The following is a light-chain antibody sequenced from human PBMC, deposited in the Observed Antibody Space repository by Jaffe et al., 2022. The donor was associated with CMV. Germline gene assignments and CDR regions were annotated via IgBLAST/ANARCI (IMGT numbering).Light chain of an antibody. Sequence: DIQMTQSPSSLSASVGDRVTITCRASQSISSYLIWYQQKPGRAPKLLSYTASSLQSGVPSRFSGSGSGTEFTLTISSLQPEDFATYYCQQSYSTPNTFGQGTKLEIK. CDR1: QSISSY. J-gene: IGKJ2*01. V-gene: IGKV1-39*01. CDR3: QQSYSTPNT. CDR2: TAS.